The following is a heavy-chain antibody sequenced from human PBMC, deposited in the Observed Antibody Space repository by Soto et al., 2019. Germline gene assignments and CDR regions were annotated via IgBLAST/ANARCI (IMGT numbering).Heavy chain of an antibody. J-gene: IGHJ4*02. CDR3: ARRSSSWYFDY. CDR1: GFTFSSYS. V-gene: IGHV3-48*01. CDR2: ISSSSST. D-gene: IGHD6-13*01. Sequence: GGSLRLSCAASGFTFSSYSMNWVRQAPGKGLEWASYISSSSSTYYADSVKGRFTISRDNSKNTLNLQMNSLRAEDTAVYYCARRSSSWYFDYWGQGTLVTVSS.